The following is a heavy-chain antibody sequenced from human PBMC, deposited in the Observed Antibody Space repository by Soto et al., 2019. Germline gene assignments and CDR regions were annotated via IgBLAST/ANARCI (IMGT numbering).Heavy chain of an antibody. CDR2: IYPGDSDT. CDR1: GYSFTSYW. CDR3: ARFQCTDYYYYGMDV. V-gene: IGHV5-51*01. J-gene: IGHJ6*02. Sequence: GESLKISCKGSGYSFTSYWIGWVRQMPGKGLEWMGIIYPGDSDTRYSPSFQGQVTISADKSISTAYLQWSSLKASDTAMYYCARFQCTDYYYYGMDVWGQGTTVTVSS.